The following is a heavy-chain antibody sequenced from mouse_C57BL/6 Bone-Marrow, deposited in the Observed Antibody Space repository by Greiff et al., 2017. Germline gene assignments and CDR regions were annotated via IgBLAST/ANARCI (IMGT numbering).Heavy chain of an antibody. D-gene: IGHD2-3*01. V-gene: IGHV2-9-1*01. J-gene: IGHJ4*01. Sequence: VKLVESGPGLVAPSQSLSITCTVSGFSLTSYAISWVRQPPGKGLEWLGVIWTGGGTNYNSALKSRLSISKDNSKSQVFLKMNSLQTDDTARYYCARTYDGLYYYAMDYWGQGTSVTVSS. CDR2: IWTGGGT. CDR3: ARTYDGLYYYAMDY. CDR1: GFSLTSYA.